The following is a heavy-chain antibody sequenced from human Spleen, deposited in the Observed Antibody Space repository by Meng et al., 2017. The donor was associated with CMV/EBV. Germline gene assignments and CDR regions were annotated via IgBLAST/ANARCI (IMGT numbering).Heavy chain of an antibody. CDR1: GGSVSSGSYY. CDR3: ARGPIESGHGIDY. V-gene: IGHV4-61*01. J-gene: IGHJ4*02. CDR2: IYYSGST. D-gene: IGHD1-14*01. Sequence: GSLRLSWPVPGGSVSSGSYYWSWIRQRPGKGLEWIGYIYYSGSTNYNTSLKNRVTISVDMSKNQFSLKLSSVTAADTAAYYCARGPIESGHGIDYWGQGTLVTVSS.